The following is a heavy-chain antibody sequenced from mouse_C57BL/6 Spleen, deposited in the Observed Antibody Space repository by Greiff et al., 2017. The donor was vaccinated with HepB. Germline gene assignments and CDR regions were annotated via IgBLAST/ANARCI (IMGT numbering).Heavy chain of an antibody. V-gene: IGHV5-17*01. CDR3: ANGRVSGLDSNYWYFDV. CDR1: GFTFSDYG. Sequence: EVKVEESGGGLVKPGGSLKLSCAASGFTFSDYGMHWVRQAPEKGLEWVAYISSGSSTIYYADTVKGRFTISRDNAKNTLFLQMTSLRSEDTAMYYCANGRVSGLDSNYWYFDVWGTGTTVTVSS. J-gene: IGHJ1*03. CDR2: ISSGSSTI. D-gene: IGHD2-5*01.